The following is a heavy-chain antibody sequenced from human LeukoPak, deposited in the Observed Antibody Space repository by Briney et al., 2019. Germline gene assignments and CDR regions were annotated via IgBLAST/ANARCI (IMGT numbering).Heavy chain of an antibody. CDR3: ARDRPGSYWYFDL. V-gene: IGHV4-30-2*01. CDR1: GGSISSGGYS. D-gene: IGHD3-10*01. Sequence: PSETLSLTCAVSGGSISSGGYSWSWIRQPPGKGLEWIGYIYHSGSTYYNPSLKSRVTISVDRSKSYFSLKLNSVIAADTAVYYCARDRPGSYWYFDLWGRGTLVTVSS. CDR2: IYHSGST. J-gene: IGHJ2*01.